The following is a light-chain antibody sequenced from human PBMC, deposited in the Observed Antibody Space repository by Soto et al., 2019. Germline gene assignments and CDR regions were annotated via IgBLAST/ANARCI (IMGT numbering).Light chain of an antibody. V-gene: IGKV3-11*01. CDR2: DAS. Sequence: EIVLTQSPATLSLSPGERATLSCRASQSVSSYLAWYQQKPGQAPRLLIYDASNRATGIPARFSGSGSGTDFTLTISSLEPEDFAVYYCQQRSIWPTFGGGTKVDIK. CDR1: QSVSSY. J-gene: IGKJ4*01. CDR3: QQRSIWPT.